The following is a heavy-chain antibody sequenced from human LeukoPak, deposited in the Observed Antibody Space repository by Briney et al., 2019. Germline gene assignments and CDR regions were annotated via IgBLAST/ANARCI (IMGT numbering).Heavy chain of an antibody. D-gene: IGHD3-16*01. Sequence: GASVKVSCKASGYTFTSYDINWVRQATGQGLEWMGWMNPNSGNTGYAQKFQGRVTMTRNTSISTAYMELSSLRSEDTAVYYCARELFGMITFGGVVDYWGQGTLVTVSS. V-gene: IGHV1-8*01. CDR3: ARELFGMITFGGVVDY. CDR2: MNPNSGNT. CDR1: GYTFTSYD. J-gene: IGHJ4*02.